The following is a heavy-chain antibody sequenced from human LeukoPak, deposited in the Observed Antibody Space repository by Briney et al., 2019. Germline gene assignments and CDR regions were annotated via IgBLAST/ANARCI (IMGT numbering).Heavy chain of an antibody. CDR3: ARRPGVDY. Sequence: SETLSLTCAVYGGSFSGDYWSWIRQPPGKGLEWIGEINHSASTNYNPSLESRVNISVDTSKNQFSLKPSAATAADTAVYYCARRPGVDYWGQGTLVTVSS. V-gene: IGHV4-34*01. J-gene: IGHJ4*02. CDR1: GGSFSGDY. CDR2: INHSAST.